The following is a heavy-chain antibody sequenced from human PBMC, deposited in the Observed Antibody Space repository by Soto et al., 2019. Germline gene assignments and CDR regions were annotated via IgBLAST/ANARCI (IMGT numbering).Heavy chain of an antibody. V-gene: IGHV3-33*01. CDR2: IWYDGSNK. CDR1: GFTFSSYG. Sequence: GGSLRLSCAASGFTFSSYGMHWVRQAPGKGLEWVAVIWYDGSNKYYADSVKGRFTISRDNSKNTLYLQMNSLSAEDTAVYYCARGRSITMLRGAPPGYWGQRTLVTVSS. CDR3: ARGRSITMLRGAPPGY. D-gene: IGHD3-10*01. J-gene: IGHJ4*02.